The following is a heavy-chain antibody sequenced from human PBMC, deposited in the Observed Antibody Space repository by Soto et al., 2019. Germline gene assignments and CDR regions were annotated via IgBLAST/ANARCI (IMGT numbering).Heavy chain of an antibody. CDR2: IYYSGST. CDR3: ARDWYMDY. V-gene: IGHV4-59*12. D-gene: IGHD1-20*01. J-gene: IGHJ4*02. Sequence: SETLSLTCTVSGGSISSYYWSWIRQPPGKGLEWIGYIYYSGSTNYNPSLKSRVTISVDNAMNSAYLQMNSLRVDDTAVYYCARDWYMDYWGQGTLVTVSS. CDR1: GGSISSYY.